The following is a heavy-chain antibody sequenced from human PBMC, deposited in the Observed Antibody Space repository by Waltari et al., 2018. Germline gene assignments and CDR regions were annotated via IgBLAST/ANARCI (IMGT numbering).Heavy chain of an antibody. V-gene: IGHV4-39*01. Sequence: QLQLQESGPGLVKPSETLSLTCTVSGGSISSSSYYWGWIRQPPGKGLEWIGSIYYSGSTYYNPSLKSRVTISVDTSKNQFSLKLSSVTAADTAVYYCARPAYCGGDCYEYFQHWGQGTLVTVSS. D-gene: IGHD2-21*01. J-gene: IGHJ1*01. CDR1: GGSISSSSYY. CDR3: ARPAYCGGDCYEYFQH. CDR2: IYYSGST.